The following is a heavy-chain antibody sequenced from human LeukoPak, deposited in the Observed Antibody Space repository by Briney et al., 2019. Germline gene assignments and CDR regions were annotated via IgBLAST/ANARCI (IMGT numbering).Heavy chain of an antibody. V-gene: IGHV4-30-4*01. D-gene: IGHD2-15*01. Sequence: PLSLTCTVSGGSINSGDYYWCWIRQPPGKGLEWIGYIYYRGSTYYNPSLKSRITISVDTSTNQFPLKLSSVTAADTAVYYCARGGKAAVRFDLWGRGTLVTVSS. CDR3: ARGGKAAVRFDL. CDR2: IYYRGST. J-gene: IGHJ2*01. CDR1: GGSINSGDYY.